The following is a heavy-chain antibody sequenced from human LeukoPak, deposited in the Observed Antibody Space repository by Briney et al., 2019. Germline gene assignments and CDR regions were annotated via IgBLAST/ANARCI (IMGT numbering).Heavy chain of an antibody. V-gene: IGHV3-30-3*01. Sequence: GGSLRLSCAASGFTFSSYPMHWVRQAPGKGLEWVAVISYDGSNRYYIDSVKGRFTISRDNSKNTLYLQMNSLRAEDTVVYYCARDLSGNSYFDYWGQGTLVTVSS. D-gene: IGHD4-23*01. CDR1: GFTFSSYP. J-gene: IGHJ4*02. CDR3: ARDLSGNSYFDY. CDR2: ISYDGSNR.